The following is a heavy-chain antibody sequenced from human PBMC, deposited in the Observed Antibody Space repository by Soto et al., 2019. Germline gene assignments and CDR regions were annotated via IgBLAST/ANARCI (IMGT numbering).Heavy chain of an antibody. CDR1: GYTFTSYA. V-gene: IGHV1-3*05. Sequence: QVQLVQSGAEEKTPGASVKVSCKASGYTFTSYAMHLVRQAPGQRLEWMGWINAGNGNTKYSQKFQGRVTITRDTSASTAYMELISLRSEDTAVYYCARAVAVPADFDYWGQGTLVTVSS. CDR2: INAGNGNT. J-gene: IGHJ4*02. CDR3: ARAVAVPADFDY. D-gene: IGHD6-19*01.